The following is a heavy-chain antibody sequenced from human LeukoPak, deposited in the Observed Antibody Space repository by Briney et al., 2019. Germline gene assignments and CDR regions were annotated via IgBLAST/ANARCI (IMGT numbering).Heavy chain of an antibody. CDR3: ARGYSSSFFFFQH. Sequence: SETLSLTCTVSGGSISSYYWSWIRQPPGKGLEWIGYIYYSGSTSYSGNTNYNPSLKSRVTILVDTSKNQFSLKLSSVTAADTAVYYCARGYSSSFFFFQHWGQGTLVTVSS. CDR2: IYYSGST. J-gene: IGHJ1*01. CDR1: GGSISSYY. V-gene: IGHV4-59*01. D-gene: IGHD6-13*01.